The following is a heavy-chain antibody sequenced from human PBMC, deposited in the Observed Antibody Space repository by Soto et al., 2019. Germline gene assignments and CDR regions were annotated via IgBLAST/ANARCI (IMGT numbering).Heavy chain of an antibody. CDR1: GFTVSNNY. Sequence: EVQVVETGGGLIQPGGSLRLSCVASGFTVSNNYMSWVRQVPGKGLKWVSLINSAGTPYYADSVKGRFTVSRDTSKNTLYLQMSSLRVEDTAVYFCAREKSAMLRGVRYGMDVWGQGTAVTVSS. CDR3: AREKSAMLRGVRYGMDV. D-gene: IGHD3-10*01. CDR2: INSAGTP. J-gene: IGHJ6*01. V-gene: IGHV3-53*02.